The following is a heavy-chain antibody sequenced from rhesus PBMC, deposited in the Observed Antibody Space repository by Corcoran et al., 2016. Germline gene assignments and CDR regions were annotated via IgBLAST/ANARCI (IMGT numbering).Heavy chain of an antibody. CDR3: AKSGARGYSGYGDFDY. Sequence: QLQLQESGPGLVKPSETLSLTCAVSGGSISSNYWSWIRQPPGKGLEWIGSISGSGGSTDYNPSLKSRVTISTETSKNQFSLKLSSVTAADTAVYYCAKSGARGYSGYGDFDYWGQGVLVTVSS. CDR1: GGSISSNY. D-gene: IGHD5-42*01. V-gene: IGHV4-173*01. CDR2: ISGSGGST. J-gene: IGHJ4*01.